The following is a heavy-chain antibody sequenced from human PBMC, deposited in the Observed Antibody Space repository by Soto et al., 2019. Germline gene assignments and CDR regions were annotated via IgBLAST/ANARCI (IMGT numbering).Heavy chain of an antibody. D-gene: IGHD2-15*01. CDR3: ARVGYCSGGSCYYNWFDP. J-gene: IGHJ5*02. CDR2: IYYSGST. CDR1: GGSISSYY. V-gene: IGHV4-59*01. Sequence: PSETLSLTCTVSGGSISSYYWSWIRQPPGKGLEWIGYIYYSGSTNYNPSLKSRVTISVDTSKNQFSLKLSSVTAADTAVYYCARVGYCSGGSCYYNWFDPWGQGTLVTVSS.